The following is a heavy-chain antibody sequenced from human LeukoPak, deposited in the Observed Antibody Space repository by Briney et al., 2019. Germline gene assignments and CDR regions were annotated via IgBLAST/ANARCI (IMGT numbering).Heavy chain of an antibody. D-gene: IGHD3-22*01. CDR3: ARLGDSSVSY. V-gene: IGHV1-69*04. CDR2: IIPIIGIA. Sequence: ASVKVSCKASGGTFSSYAISWVRQAPGQGLEWMGRIIPIIGIAKSAKKLQGRVTITADKSTSTAYMELSSLRSEDTAVYYCARLGDSSVSYWGQGTLVTVPS. J-gene: IGHJ4*02. CDR1: GGTFSSYA.